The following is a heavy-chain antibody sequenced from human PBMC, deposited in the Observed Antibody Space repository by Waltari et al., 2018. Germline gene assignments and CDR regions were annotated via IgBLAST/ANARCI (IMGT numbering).Heavy chain of an antibody. D-gene: IGHD2-2*01. V-gene: IGHV3-7*01. CDR3: AKSRGFEY. CDR2: INYEGSQK. Sequence: FSRYWMSWVRQTPGKGLEWVANINYEGSQKYYADSVKGRFTISRDNAKNSLYLQMNSLRVEDTAVYYCAKSRGFEYWGQGTLITVSS. CDR1: FSRYW. J-gene: IGHJ4*02.